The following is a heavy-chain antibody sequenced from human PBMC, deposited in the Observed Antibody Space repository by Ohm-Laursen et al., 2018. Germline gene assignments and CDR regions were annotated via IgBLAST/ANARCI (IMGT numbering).Heavy chain of an antibody. Sequence: SLGLSCTASGFTFANHWMSWVRQAPGKGLEWVANVNQGGGQIHYVDSVKGRFTISRDNAKNSLSLEMNNLRVEDTAVYYCARDVRKWEIIDYFDYWGQGTLVTVSS. CDR1: GFTFANHW. D-gene: IGHD1-26*01. V-gene: IGHV3-7*01. CDR3: ARDVRKWEIIDYFDY. J-gene: IGHJ4*02. CDR2: VNQGGGQI.